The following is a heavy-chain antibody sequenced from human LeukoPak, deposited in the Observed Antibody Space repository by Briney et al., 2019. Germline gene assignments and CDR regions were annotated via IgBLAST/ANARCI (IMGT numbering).Heavy chain of an antibody. Sequence: ASVKVSCKASGYTFTNYDINWVRQATGQGLEWMGWMNPNNGNAGYAQKFQDKVTMTRDTSISTAYMELSSLRSEDTAVYYCARVHDYYDSSGYYYPFDYWGQGTLVTVSS. CDR2: MNPNNGNA. D-gene: IGHD3-22*01. CDR1: GYTFTNYD. V-gene: IGHV1-8*01. J-gene: IGHJ4*02. CDR3: ARVHDYYDSSGYYYPFDY.